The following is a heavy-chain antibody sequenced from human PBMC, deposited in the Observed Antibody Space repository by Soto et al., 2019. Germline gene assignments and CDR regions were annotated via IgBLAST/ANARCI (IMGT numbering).Heavy chain of an antibody. V-gene: IGHV3-23*01. J-gene: IGHJ4*02. CDR2: ISGSGGST. D-gene: IGHD6-19*01. CDR3: AKDIGPQYEGLAPFDY. CDR1: GFTFSSYA. Sequence: PGGSLRLSCAASGFTFSSYAMSWVRQAQGKGLEWVSAISGSGGSTYYADSVRGRFTISRDNTKNTLYLQMNSLRAEDTALYCCAKDIGPQYEGLAPFDYWGQGNLVTFAS.